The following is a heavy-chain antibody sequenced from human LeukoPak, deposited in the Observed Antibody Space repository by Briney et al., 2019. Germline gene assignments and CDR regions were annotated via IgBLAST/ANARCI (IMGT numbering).Heavy chain of an antibody. V-gene: IGHV4-59*08. Sequence: SETLSLTCTVSGGSISTYHWTWIRQPPGKELEWIGYIYYTGTADYNPSLKSRVSISIDTSKNQFSLKVISVTSADTAVYYCARRVGSGYYVFDFWGQGTLVTVSS. J-gene: IGHJ4*02. CDR2: IYYTGTA. D-gene: IGHD3-3*01. CDR1: GGSISTYH. CDR3: ARRVGSGYYVFDF.